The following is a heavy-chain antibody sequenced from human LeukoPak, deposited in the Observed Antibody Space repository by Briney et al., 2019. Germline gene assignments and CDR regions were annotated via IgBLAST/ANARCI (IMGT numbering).Heavy chain of an antibody. CDR2: INWNGGST. J-gene: IGHJ4*02. D-gene: IGHD3-22*01. V-gene: IGHV3-20*04. Sequence: GGSLRLSCGASGFTFDDYGMSWVPQAPGKGLEWISGINWNGGSTGYAESVKGRFTISRDNAKNSLYLQMNSLRAEDTALYYCARDANYDSSGYYYPHFDYWGQGTLVTVSS. CDR3: ARDANYDSSGYYYPHFDY. CDR1: GFTFDDYG.